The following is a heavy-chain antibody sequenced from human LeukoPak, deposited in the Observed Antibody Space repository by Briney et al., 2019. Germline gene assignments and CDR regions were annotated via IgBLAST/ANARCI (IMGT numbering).Heavy chain of an antibody. Sequence: GASVKVSCKASGGTFSSYAIGWVRQAPGQGLEWMGWISAYNGNTNYAQKLQGRVTMTRDTSTSTAYMELSSLRSEDTAVYYCARDGLVYFDHWGQGTLVTVSS. V-gene: IGHV1-18*01. CDR1: GGTFSSYA. CDR2: ISAYNGNT. J-gene: IGHJ4*02. CDR3: ARDGLVYFDH. D-gene: IGHD6-19*01.